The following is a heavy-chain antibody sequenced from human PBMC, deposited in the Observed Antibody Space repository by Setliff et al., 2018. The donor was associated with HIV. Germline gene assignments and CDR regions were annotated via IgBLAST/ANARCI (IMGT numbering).Heavy chain of an antibody. D-gene: IGHD5-12*01. CDR2: IYNTGST. CDR3: AGRDGYNRYYFDF. CDR1: GGSISSSSYY. V-gene: IGHV4-61*05. J-gene: IGHJ4*02. Sequence: SETLSLTCTVSGGSISSSSYYWSWIRQPPGKGLEWIGYIYNTGSTNYNSSLKSRVTLSVDTSKNHFSLKLRSVTAADTAVYYCAGRDGYNRYYFDFWGQGTLVTVSS.